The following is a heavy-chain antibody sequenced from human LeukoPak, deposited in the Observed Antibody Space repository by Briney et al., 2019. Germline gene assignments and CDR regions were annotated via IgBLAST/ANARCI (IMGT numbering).Heavy chain of an antibody. Sequence: SETLSLTCTVSGGSISSSSYYWGWIRQPPGKGLEWIGYIYYSGSTNYNPSLKSRVTIPVDTSKNQFSLKLSSVTAADTAVYYCARSSTYYYGSGPYPTRVYYFDYWGQGTLVTVSS. CDR3: ARSSTYYYGSGPYPTRVYYFDY. CDR1: GGSISSSSYY. CDR2: IYYSGST. J-gene: IGHJ4*02. V-gene: IGHV4-61*05. D-gene: IGHD3-10*01.